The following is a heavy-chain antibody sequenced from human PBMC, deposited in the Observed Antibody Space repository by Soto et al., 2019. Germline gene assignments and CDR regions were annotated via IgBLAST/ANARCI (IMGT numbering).Heavy chain of an antibody. CDR2: IYSGGST. CDR1: GFTVSSNY. Sequence: GGSLRLSCAASGFTVSSNYMSWVRQAPGKRLEWVSVIYSGGSTYYADSVKGRFTISRDNSKNTLYLQMNSLRAEDTAVYYCAREPPNYYYDSSGYYPTSWGQGTLVTVSS. D-gene: IGHD3-22*01. V-gene: IGHV3-53*01. J-gene: IGHJ5*02. CDR3: AREPPNYYYDSSGYYPTS.